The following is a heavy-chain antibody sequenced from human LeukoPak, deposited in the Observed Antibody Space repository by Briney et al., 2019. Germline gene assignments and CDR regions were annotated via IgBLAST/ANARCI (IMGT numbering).Heavy chain of an antibody. CDR1: GFTFSIYA. CDR2: ISDNGGGT. J-gene: IGHJ3*02. D-gene: IGHD1-26*01. Sequence: GGSLRLSCAASGFTFSIYAITWVRQAPGQGLEWVSAISDNGGGTYYADSAKGRFTVSRDNSKNTLYLQMNSLRAEDTAVYYCAREFKVGTTTLSFDIWGQGTMVTVSS. CDR3: AREFKVGTTTLSFDI. V-gene: IGHV3-23*01.